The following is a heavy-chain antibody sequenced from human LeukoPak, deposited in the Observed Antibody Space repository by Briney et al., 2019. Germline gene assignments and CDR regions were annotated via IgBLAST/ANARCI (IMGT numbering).Heavy chain of an antibody. D-gene: IGHD3-3*01. CDR2: ISAYNGNT. CDR1: GYTFTSYG. V-gene: IGHV1-18*01. Sequence: ASVKVSCKASGYTFTSYGISWVRQAPGQGLEWMGWISAYNGNTNYAQKLQGRVTMTTDTSTSTAYMELRSLRSDDTAVYYCAKGYDFWSGYYYYYYGMDVWGQGTTVTVSS. J-gene: IGHJ6*02. CDR3: AKGYDFWSGYYYYYYGMDV.